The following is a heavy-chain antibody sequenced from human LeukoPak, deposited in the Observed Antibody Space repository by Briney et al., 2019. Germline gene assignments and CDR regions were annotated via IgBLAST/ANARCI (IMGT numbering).Heavy chain of an antibody. D-gene: IGHD5-18*01. CDR2: ISYDGSNK. CDR1: GFTFSSYG. V-gene: IGHV3-30*18. CDR3: AKQLWYYYGMDV. Sequence: PGRSLRLSCAASGFTFSSYGMHWVRQAPGKGLEWVAVISYDGSNKYYADSVKGRFTISRDNSKSTLYLQMNSLRAEDTAVYYCAKQLWYYYGMDVWGKGTTVTVSS. J-gene: IGHJ6*04.